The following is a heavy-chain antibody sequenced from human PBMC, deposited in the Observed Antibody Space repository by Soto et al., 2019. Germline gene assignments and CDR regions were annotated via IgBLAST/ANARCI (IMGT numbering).Heavy chain of an antibody. D-gene: IGHD3-22*01. J-gene: IGHJ4*02. CDR3: AKDLIDYYDSSGFDY. CDR2: ISYDGSKK. CDR1: GFTFSSYG. Sequence: QVQLVESGGGVVQPGRSLRLSCAASGFTFSSYGMHWVRQAPGKGLEWVAVISYDGSKKYYADSVKGRFTISRDNSKNTLYLQMTSLRAEDTAVYYCAKDLIDYYDSSGFDYWGQGTLVTVSS. V-gene: IGHV3-30*18.